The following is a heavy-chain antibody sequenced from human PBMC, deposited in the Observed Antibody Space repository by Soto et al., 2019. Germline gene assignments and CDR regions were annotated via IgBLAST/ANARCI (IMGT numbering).Heavy chain of an antibody. Sequence: QVQLVESGGGVGQPGRSLRLSCAASGFTFSVFGMHWVRQAPGKGLEWVAGISNDGNSEHYADSVKGRFTISRDNSKNTFYLQMNSLSVEDTAVYYCAKTITTIGVSSTGRGALLDNWGQGIQVSVSS. J-gene: IGHJ4*02. CDR1: GFTFSVFG. CDR2: ISNDGNSE. D-gene: IGHD3-3*01. V-gene: IGHV3-30*18. CDR3: AKTITTIGVSSTGRGALLDN.